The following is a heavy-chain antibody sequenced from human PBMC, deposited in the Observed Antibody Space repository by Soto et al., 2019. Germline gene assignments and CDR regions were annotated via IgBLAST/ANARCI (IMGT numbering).Heavy chain of an antibody. CDR1: GYTFTSYY. V-gene: IGHV1-46*03. CDR3: ASSEGIYCSGGSCYGVKTAELSLDY. CDR2: INPSGGST. Sequence: ASVKVSCKASGYTFTSYYMHWVRQAPGQGLEWMGIINPSGGSTSYAQKFQGRVTMTRDTSTGTVYMELSSLRSEDTAVYYCASSEGIYCSGGSCYGVKTAELSLDYWGQGTLVTVSS. J-gene: IGHJ4*02. D-gene: IGHD2-15*01.